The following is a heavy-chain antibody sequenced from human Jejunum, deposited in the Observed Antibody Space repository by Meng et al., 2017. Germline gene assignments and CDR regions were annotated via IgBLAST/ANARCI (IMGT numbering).Heavy chain of an antibody. D-gene: IGHD3-16*01. CDR2: ISGRSSAI. Sequence: VQLVESRVGLVEPGGYLRLSCAASGFSFSDFYMTWIRQAPGKGLEWVAYISGRSSAIYYADSVRGRFTISRDNAKNSVYLQMNSLRAEDTAVYYCARDHLPFGWFDPWGQGTLVTVSS. J-gene: IGHJ5*02. CDR3: ARDHLPFGWFDP. V-gene: IGHV3-11*01. CDR1: GFSFSDFY.